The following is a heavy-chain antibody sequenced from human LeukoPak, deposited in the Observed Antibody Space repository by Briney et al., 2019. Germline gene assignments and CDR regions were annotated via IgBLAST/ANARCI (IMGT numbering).Heavy chain of an antibody. CDR1: GYTFTSYD. Sequence: ASVKVSRKASGYTFTSYDIHWVRQATGQGREGMGWMNPNSGNTGYAQKFQGRVTMTRNTSISTAYMELSSLRSEDTAVYYCARGGYSYSRTTPYYYYGMDVWGQGTTVTVSS. D-gene: IGHD5-18*01. J-gene: IGHJ6*02. CDR2: MNPNSGNT. V-gene: IGHV1-8*01. CDR3: ARGGYSYSRTTPYYYYGMDV.